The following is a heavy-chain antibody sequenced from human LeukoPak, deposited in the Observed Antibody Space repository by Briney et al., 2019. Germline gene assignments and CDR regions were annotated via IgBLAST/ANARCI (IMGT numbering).Heavy chain of an antibody. CDR3: ARELSYYDSSGHYLLDY. CDR2: ISAYNGNT. V-gene: IGHV1-18*01. CDR1: GYTFTSYG. D-gene: IGHD3-22*01. J-gene: IGHJ4*02. Sequence: ASVKVSCKASGYTFTSYGISWVRQAPGQGLEWLEWISAYNGNTNYAQKLQGRVTMTTDTSTSTAYMELRSLRSDDTAVYYCARELSYYDSSGHYLLDYWGQGTLVTVSS.